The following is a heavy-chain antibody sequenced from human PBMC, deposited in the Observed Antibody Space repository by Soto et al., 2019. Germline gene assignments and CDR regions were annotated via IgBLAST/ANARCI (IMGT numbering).Heavy chain of an antibody. CDR1: GDSITSNSYF. CDR2: IYYSGTT. V-gene: IGHV4-39*02. J-gene: IGHJ4*02. CDR3: ARDRTYSSTWPGVFDY. Sequence: PSETLSLTCTVSGDSITSNSYFWAWIRQPPGKGLEWIGSIYYSGTTYCNPSLKSRVSISVDRSKNQFSLKLSSVTAADTAVYYCARDRTYSSTWPGVFDYWGQGTLVTVSS. D-gene: IGHD6-13*01.